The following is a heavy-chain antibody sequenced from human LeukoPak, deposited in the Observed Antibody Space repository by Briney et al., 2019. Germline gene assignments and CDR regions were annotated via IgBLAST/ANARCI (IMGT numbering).Heavy chain of an antibody. CDR3: ARDPTHYLRYGYFDY. J-gene: IGHJ4*02. CDR1: GFIFSNSA. Sequence: GGSLRLSCAASGFIFSNSAMNWVRQAPGKGLEWGSSINNDGSYIYYAGSVKGRVTISRDNAKNSLYLRLNSLRVEDTAVYYCARDPTHYLRYGYFDYWGQGTLVTVSS. CDR2: INNDGSYI. V-gene: IGHV3-21*01. D-gene: IGHD3-9*01.